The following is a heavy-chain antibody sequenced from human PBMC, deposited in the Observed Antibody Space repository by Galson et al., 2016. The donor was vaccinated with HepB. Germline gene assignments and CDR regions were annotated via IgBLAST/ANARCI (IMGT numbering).Heavy chain of an antibody. CDR1: GFAFSSYA. V-gene: IGHV3-23*01. D-gene: IGHD5-18*01. J-gene: IGHJ4*02. CDR2: ISLSGATT. CDR3: ARDKRLWLV. Sequence: SLRLSCAASGFAFSSYAVNWVRQAPGKGLEWIASISLSGATTHYADSVKGRFTISRDNSKSTLFLEMNSLRTDDTAIYYCARDKRLWLVWGQGTLVTVSS.